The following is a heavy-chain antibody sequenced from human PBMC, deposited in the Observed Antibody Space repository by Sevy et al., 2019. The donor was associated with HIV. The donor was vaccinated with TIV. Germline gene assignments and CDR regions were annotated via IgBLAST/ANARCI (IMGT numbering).Heavy chain of an antibody. CDR2: ISGSGNII. Sequence: GGSLRLSCAASGFTFNTHAMNWVRQAPGKGLEWIAYISGSGNIIYYADSVRGRFSISRDNAKKSLYLQMNSLRAEDTAVYFCAKKGYSSGIFYYFDYWGQGTLVTVSS. J-gene: IGHJ4*02. CDR3: AKKGYSSGIFYYFDY. V-gene: IGHV3-48*03. D-gene: IGHD5-18*01. CDR1: GFTFNTHA.